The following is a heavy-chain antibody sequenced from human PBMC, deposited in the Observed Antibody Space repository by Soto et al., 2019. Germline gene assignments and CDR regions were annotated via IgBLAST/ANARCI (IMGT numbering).Heavy chain of an antibody. CDR3: ARDSGVMTGSTNGMDV. J-gene: IGHJ6*02. Sequence: QVQLVQSGAEVKKPGASVKVSCKASGYTFTSYGISWVRQAPGQGLEWMGWISAYNGNTNYAQKLQGRVTMTTDTSTRTAYMELRSLRSDATAVYYCARDSGVMTGSTNGMDVWGQGTTVTVSS. CDR2: ISAYNGNT. CDR1: GYTFTSYG. V-gene: IGHV1-18*01. D-gene: IGHD2-21*02.